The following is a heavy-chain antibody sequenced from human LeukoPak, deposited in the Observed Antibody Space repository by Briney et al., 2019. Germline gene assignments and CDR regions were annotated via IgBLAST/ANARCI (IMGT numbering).Heavy chain of an antibody. Sequence: GGSLRLACAASGFTFSNDGMHWVRQAPGKGLEWVAFIRYDGSNKYYADSVKGRFTISRDNSKNTLYLQMNSLRAEDTAVYYCAQVLWFGELYPFDYWGQGTLVTVSS. CDR3: AQVLWFGELYPFDY. CDR1: GFTFSNDG. CDR2: IRYDGSNK. J-gene: IGHJ4*02. D-gene: IGHD3-10*01. V-gene: IGHV3-30*02.